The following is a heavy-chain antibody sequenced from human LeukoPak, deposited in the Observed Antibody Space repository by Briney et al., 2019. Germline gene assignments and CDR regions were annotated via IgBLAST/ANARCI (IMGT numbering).Heavy chain of an antibody. CDR1: GFNFGEFW. CDR3: ARGQLEKRYGYSGFDSSAFDI. J-gene: IGHJ3*02. CDR2: IGSSDGGT. Sequence: EGSLRLSCAASGFNFGEFWMAWVRQAPGKGLEWVSSIGSSDGGTYYADSVKGRIAISRDNLKNTLYLQMNSLRAEDTALYYCARGQLEKRYGYSGFDSSAFDIWGQGTMVTVSS. D-gene: IGHD5-12*01. V-gene: IGHV3-23*01.